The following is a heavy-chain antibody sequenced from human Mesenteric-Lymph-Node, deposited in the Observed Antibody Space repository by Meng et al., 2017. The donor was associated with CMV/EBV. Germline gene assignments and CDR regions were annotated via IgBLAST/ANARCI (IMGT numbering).Heavy chain of an antibody. D-gene: IGHD3-10*01. V-gene: IGHV7-4-1*02. Sequence: CNASGYTFTSYAVTWVRQAPGQGLEWMGWINTNTGNPTYAEGFTGRFVFSLDTSVSTAYLQISSLKAEDTAIYYCARDFWFGDYFDDWGQGTLVTVSS. CDR1: GYTFTSYA. J-gene: IGHJ4*02. CDR3: ARDFWFGDYFDD. CDR2: INTNTGNP.